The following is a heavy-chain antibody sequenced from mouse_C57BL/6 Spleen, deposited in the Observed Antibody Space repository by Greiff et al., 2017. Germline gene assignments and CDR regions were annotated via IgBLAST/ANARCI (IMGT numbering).Heavy chain of an antibody. CDR2: ISYDGNN. J-gene: IGHJ4*01. CDR1: GYSITSGYY. Sequence: EVQLVESGPGLVKPSQSLSLTCSVTGYSITSGYYWNWIRQFPGNKLEWMGYISYDGNNNYNPSLKNRTPITRDTSKNQFFLKLNSVTAEYTATDYCARDLEGSGAMDYWGQGTSVTVSS. V-gene: IGHV3-6*01. D-gene: IGHD3-1*01. CDR3: ARDLEGSGAMDY.